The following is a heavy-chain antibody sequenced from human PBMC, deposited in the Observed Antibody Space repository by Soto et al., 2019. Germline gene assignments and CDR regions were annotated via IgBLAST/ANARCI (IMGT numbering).Heavy chain of an antibody. CDR1: GFTFSSYG. CDR2: ISYDGSNK. CDR3: AKDPDYYDFWSGYPYGMDV. V-gene: IGHV3-30*18. J-gene: IGHJ6*02. D-gene: IGHD3-3*01. Sequence: QVQLVESGGGVVQPGRSLRLSCAASGFTFSSYGMHWVRQAPGKGLEWVAVISYDGSNKYYADSVKGRFTISRDNSKNTLDLQMNSLRAEDTAVYYCAKDPDYYDFWSGYPYGMDVWGQGTTVTVSS.